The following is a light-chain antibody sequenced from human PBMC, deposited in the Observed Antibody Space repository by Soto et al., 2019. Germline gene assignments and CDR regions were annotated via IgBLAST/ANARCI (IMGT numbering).Light chain of an antibody. CDR3: ISYTSSSTRV. CDR2: DVS. Sequence: QSALTQPASVSGSPGQSITISCTGTSSDVGGYNYVSWYQQHPGKAPKLMIYDVSNRPSGVSNRFSGSKSANTASLTISGLQAEDDADYYCISYTSSSTRVFGTGTKLTVL. V-gene: IGLV2-14*01. J-gene: IGLJ1*01. CDR1: SSDVGGYNY.